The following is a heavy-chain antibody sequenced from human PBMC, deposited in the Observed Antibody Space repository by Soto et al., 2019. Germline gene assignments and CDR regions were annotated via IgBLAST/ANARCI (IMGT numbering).Heavy chain of an antibody. V-gene: IGHV1-69*13. D-gene: IGHD3-10*01. CDR1: GGTFSSYA. CDR2: IIPIFGTA. Sequence: ASVKVSCKASGGTFSSYAISWVRQAPGQGLEWMGGIIPIFGTANYAQKFQGRVTITADESTSTAYMELSSLRAEDTALYYCAKDIGGSGSYSYYYGMDVWGQGTTVTVSS. J-gene: IGHJ6*02. CDR3: AKDIGGSGSYSYYYGMDV.